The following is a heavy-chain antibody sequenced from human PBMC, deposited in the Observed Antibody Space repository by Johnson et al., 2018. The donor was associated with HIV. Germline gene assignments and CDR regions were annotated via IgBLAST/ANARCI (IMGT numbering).Heavy chain of an antibody. CDR2: INSDGSST. V-gene: IGHV3-74*01. D-gene: IGHD2-21*01. CDR1: GFTFSSYW. J-gene: IGHJ3*02. CDR3: ARDVGNLAYCGGDCYSDAFDI. Sequence: VQLVESGGGLVQPGGSLRLSCAASGFTFSSYWMHWVRQAPGKGLVWVSRINSDGSSTSYADSVKGRFTISRDNAKNTLYLQMNSLRAEDTAVYYCARDVGNLAYCGGDCYSDAFDIWGQGTMVTVSS.